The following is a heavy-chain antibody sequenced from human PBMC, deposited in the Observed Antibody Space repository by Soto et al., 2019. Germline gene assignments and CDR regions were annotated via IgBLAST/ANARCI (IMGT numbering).Heavy chain of an antibody. Sequence: QVQLVQSGAEVKKPGASVKVSCKAPGYTFTSYGISWVRQAPGQGREWMGWISAYNGNTNYAQKLQGRVTMTTDTSTSTAYMELRSLRSDDTAVYYCARDQPGGDYVGWFDPWGQGTLVTVSS. J-gene: IGHJ5*02. D-gene: IGHD4-17*01. V-gene: IGHV1-18*04. CDR1: GYTFTSYG. CDR2: ISAYNGNT. CDR3: ARDQPGGDYVGWFDP.